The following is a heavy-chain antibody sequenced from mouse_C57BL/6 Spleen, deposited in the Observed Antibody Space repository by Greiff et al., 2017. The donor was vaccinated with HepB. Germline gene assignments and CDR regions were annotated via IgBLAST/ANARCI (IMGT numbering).Heavy chain of an antibody. CDR1: GYTFTSYW. CDR3: ARNRNWDYFDY. V-gene: IGHV1-64*01. J-gene: IGHJ2*01. CDR2: IHPNSGST. Sequence: VQLQQPGAELVKPGASVKLSCKASGYTFTSYWMHCVKQRPGQGLEWIGMIHPNSGSTNYNEKFKSKATLTVDKSSSTAYMQLSSLTSEDSAVYYCARNRNWDYFDYWGQGTTLTVSS. D-gene: IGHD4-1*01.